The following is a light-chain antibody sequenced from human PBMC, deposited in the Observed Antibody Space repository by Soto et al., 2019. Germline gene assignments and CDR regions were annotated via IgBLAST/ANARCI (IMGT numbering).Light chain of an antibody. V-gene: IGKV3-20*01. CDR3: QQYGSSGT. CDR1: QSISINY. Sequence: EIVLTQSPGTLSLSLGERATLSCRASQSISINYLAWYQQKPGQAPRLLIYGASNRATGIPDRFSGSGSGTDFTLTISRLEPEDFAVYYCQQYGSSGTFGQGTKVDIK. CDR2: GAS. J-gene: IGKJ1*01.